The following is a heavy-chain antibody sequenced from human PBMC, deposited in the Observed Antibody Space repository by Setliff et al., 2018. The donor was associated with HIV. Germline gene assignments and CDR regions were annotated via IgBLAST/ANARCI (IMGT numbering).Heavy chain of an antibody. CDR3: AKDPRAAVATICDY. CDR1: GFAFSSYA. J-gene: IGHJ4*02. D-gene: IGHD5-12*01. V-gene: IGHV3-23*01. CDR2: ITSGGST. Sequence: GSLRLSCAASGFAFSSYAMSWVRQAPEKGLEWVSIITSGGSTYYADSAKGRFIISRDNSQNTLYLQMNSLRADDTAIYYCAKDPRAAVATICDYWGQGTLVTVSS.